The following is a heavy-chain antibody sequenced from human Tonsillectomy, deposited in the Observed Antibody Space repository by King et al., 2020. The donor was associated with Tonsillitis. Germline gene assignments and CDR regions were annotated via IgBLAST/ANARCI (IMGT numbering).Heavy chain of an antibody. CDR2: IYWNDDE. J-gene: IGHJ4*02. Sequence: TLKESGPTLVKPTQTLTLTCTFSGFSLSTSGVGVGWIRQPPGKALEWLALIYWNDDERYSPSLKSRVTIPKDTSKNKVVLTMTNMDPVDTATYYCAHTFSFRSSWLCFDYWGRGTLVTVSS. CDR1: GFSLSTSGVG. V-gene: IGHV2-5*01. D-gene: IGHD6-13*01. CDR3: AHTFSFRSSWLCFDY.